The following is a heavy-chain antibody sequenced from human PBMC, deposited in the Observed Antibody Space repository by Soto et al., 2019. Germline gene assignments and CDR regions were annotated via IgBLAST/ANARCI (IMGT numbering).Heavy chain of an antibody. CDR2: IYYTGST. D-gene: IGHD6-25*01. CDR1: GGSFSRYY. J-gene: IGHJ4*02. CDR3: ARGKAADY. Sequence: QVQLQESGPGLVKPSETLSLTCSVSGGSFSRYYWSWIRQPPGKGLEWIGSIYYTGSTSYNPSLRGRVTVSLDTSKNQFSLKLSSVTAADTAVYYCARGKAADYWGQGTLVTVSS. V-gene: IGHV4-59*08.